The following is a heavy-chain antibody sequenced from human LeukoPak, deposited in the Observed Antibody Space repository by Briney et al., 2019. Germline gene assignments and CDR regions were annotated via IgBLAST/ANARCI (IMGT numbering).Heavy chain of an antibody. CDR1: GFTFSSYA. D-gene: IGHD4-23*01. CDR2: INHSGST. V-gene: IGHV4-34*01. Sequence: PGGSLRLSCAASGFTFSSYAMSWIRQPPGKGLEWIGEINHSGSTNYNPSLKSRVTISVDTSKNQFSLKLSSVTAADTAVYYCARASTTVVTGSFDYWGQGTLVTVSS. J-gene: IGHJ4*02. CDR3: ARASTTVVTGSFDY.